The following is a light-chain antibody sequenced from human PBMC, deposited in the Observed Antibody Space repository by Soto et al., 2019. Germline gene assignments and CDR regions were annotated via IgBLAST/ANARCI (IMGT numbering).Light chain of an antibody. CDR3: QHYGTSAL. CDR1: QSVSSSY. J-gene: IGKJ3*01. Sequence: EIVLTQSPGTLSLSPGERATLSCRASQSVSSSYLAWYQQKPGQAPRLLIYDASRATGIPDRFSGSGSGTDFTLTITRLKPEDFAVYYCQHYGTSALFGPGTKVDI. CDR2: DAS. V-gene: IGKV3-20*01.